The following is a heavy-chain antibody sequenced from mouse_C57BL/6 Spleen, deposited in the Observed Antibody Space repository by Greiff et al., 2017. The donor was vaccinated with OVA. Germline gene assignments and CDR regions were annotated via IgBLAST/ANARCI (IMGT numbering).Heavy chain of an antibody. Sequence: VQLQQSGPELVKPGASVKISCKASGYTFTDYYMNWVKQSHGKSLEWIGDINPNNGGTSYNQKFKGKATLTVDKSSSTAYMELRSLTSEDSAVYYCARRGSDDYDGYAMDYWGQGTSVTVSS. D-gene: IGHD2-4*01. CDR3: ARRGSDDYDGYAMDY. V-gene: IGHV1-26*01. CDR1: GYTFTDYY. J-gene: IGHJ4*01. CDR2: INPNNGGT.